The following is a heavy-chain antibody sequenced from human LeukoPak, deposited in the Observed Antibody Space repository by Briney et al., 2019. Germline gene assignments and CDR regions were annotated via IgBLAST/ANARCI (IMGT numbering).Heavy chain of an antibody. CDR3: ATSVVVITPVRGAVDY. Sequence: PGGSPRLSCAASGFTFSSYGMHWVRQAPGKGLEWVAVIWYDGSNKYYADSVKGRFTISRDNSKNTLYLQMNSLRAEDTAVYYCATSVVVITPVRGAVDYWGQGTLVTVSS. CDR2: IWYDGSNK. CDR1: GFTFSSYG. D-gene: IGHD3-22*01. J-gene: IGHJ4*02. V-gene: IGHV3-33*01.